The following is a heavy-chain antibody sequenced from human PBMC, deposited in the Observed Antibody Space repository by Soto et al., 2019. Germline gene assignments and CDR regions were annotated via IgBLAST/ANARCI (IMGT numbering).Heavy chain of an antibody. CDR1: GFTFSDFG. CDR2: ISYDGSNK. J-gene: IGHJ4*02. Sequence: QVQLVESGGGVVQPGRSLRLSCAASGFTFSDFGMHWVRQAPGKGLEWVAVISYDGSNKYYADSVKGRFTISRDNSKTXPYLQMNSLRPEDTAVYYCAKGFRDYYDTSGYYLDYWGQGTLVTVSS. D-gene: IGHD3-22*01. CDR3: AKGFRDYYDTSGYYLDY. V-gene: IGHV3-30*18.